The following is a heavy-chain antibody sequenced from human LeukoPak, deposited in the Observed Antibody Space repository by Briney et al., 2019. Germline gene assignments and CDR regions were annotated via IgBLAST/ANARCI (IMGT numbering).Heavy chain of an antibody. CDR2: IYHSGST. CDR3: ARGSYGDAY. J-gene: IGHJ4*02. V-gene: IGHV4-59*01. CDR1: GVSISSYY. D-gene: IGHD4-17*01. Sequence: SETLSLTCTVSGVSISSYYWSWIRQPPGKGLQWIWCIYHSGSTNYNPSLKSRVTISVDTSRNQFSLNLTSMTAADTAVYYCARGSYGDAYWGQGTLVTVSS.